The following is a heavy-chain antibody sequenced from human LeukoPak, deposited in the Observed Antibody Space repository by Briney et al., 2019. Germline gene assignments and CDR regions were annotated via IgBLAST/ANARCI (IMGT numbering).Heavy chain of an antibody. CDR3: ARASERDYYPPYFDY. J-gene: IGHJ4*02. D-gene: IGHD3-22*01. Sequence: SETLSLTCTVSGGSISSGDYYWSWIRQPPGKGLEWIGYIYYSGSTYYNPSLKSRVTISVDTSKNQFSLKLSSVTAADTAVYYCARASERDYYPPYFDYWGQGTLVTVSS. CDR1: GGSISSGDYY. CDR2: IYYSGST. V-gene: IGHV4-30-4*01.